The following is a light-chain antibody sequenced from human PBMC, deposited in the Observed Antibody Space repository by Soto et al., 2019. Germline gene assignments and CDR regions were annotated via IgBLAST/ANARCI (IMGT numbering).Light chain of an antibody. CDR3: QQYNNWQYT. V-gene: IGKV3D-15*01. CDR1: QSVSTK. CDR2: GAS. J-gene: IGKJ3*01. Sequence: MVMTQSPATLSVSPGERATLSCRASQSVSTKLAWYQQKPGQAPRLLIYGASTRATGIPARFSGSGSGTDFTLPISSLQSEDFAVYYCQQYNNWQYTFGPGTRVDIK.